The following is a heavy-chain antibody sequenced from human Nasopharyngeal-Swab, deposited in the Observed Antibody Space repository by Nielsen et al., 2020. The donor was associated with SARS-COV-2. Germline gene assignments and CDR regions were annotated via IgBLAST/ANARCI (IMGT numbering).Heavy chain of an antibody. J-gene: IGHJ4*02. V-gene: IGHV1-24*01. D-gene: IGHD5-24*01. Sequence: ASVKVSCKVSGYTLTELSMHWVRQAPGKGLEWMGGFDPEDGETIYAQKFQGRVTMTEDTSTDTAYMELSSLRSEGTAVYYCATILSDGWTPFDYWGQGTLVTVSS. CDR2: FDPEDGET. CDR1: GYTLTELS. CDR3: ATILSDGWTPFDY.